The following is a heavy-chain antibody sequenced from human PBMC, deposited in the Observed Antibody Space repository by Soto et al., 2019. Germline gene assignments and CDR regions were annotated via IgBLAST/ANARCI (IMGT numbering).Heavy chain of an antibody. CDR3: ARDSLRGMVTGNDDY. CDR2: ISAYNGNT. CDR1: GYTFTSYG. V-gene: IGHV1-18*01. Sequence: QVQLVQSGAEVKKPGASVKVSCKASGYTFTSYGISWVRQAPGQGLEWMGWISAYNGNTNYAQKLQGRVTMTTDTATSTADMELRSLRSDDTAVYYCARDSLRGMVTGNDDYWGQGTLVTVSS. J-gene: IGHJ4*02. D-gene: IGHD5-18*01.